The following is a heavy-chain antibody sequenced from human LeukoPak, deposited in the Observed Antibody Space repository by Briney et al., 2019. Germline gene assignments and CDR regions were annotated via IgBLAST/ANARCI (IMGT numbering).Heavy chain of an antibody. CDR3: TLSRGIAGPHFYMDV. V-gene: IGHV3-15*01. CDR1: GFTVGNAW. J-gene: IGHJ6*03. D-gene: IGHD6-13*01. CDR2: IRSKPDGGAT. Sequence: PGGSLRLSCAASGFTVGNAWMSWVRQAPGKGPEFVGRIRSKPDGGATDFAAPVKGRFSMSRDDSKNTLNLQMDSLKTGDTAVYYCTLSRGIAGPHFYMDVWGIGTSVTVSS.